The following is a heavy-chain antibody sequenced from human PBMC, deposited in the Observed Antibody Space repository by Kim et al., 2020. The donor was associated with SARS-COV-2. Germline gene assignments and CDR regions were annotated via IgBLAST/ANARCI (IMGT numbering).Heavy chain of an antibody. D-gene: IGHD2-2*01. Sequence: ASVKVSSKASGYTFTSYAMHWVRQAPGQRLEWMGWINAGNGNTKYSQKFQGRVTITRDTSASTAYMELSSLRSEDTAVYYCAWVVPAANKADDYYGMDVWGQGTRVTVSS. CDR1: GYTFTSYA. J-gene: IGHJ6*02. V-gene: IGHV1-3*01. CDR2: INAGNGNT. CDR3: AWVVPAANKADDYYGMDV.